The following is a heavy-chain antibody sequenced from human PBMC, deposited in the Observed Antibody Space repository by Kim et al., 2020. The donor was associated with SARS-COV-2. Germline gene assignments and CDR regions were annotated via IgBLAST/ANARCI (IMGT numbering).Heavy chain of an antibody. CDR1: GGSFSGYY. V-gene: IGHV4-34*01. Sequence: SETLSLTCAVYGGSFSGYYWSWIRQPPGKGLEWIGEINHSGSTNYNPSLKSRVTISVDTSKNQFSLKLSSVTAADTAVYYCARGNHPRARQYFDYWGQGT. J-gene: IGHJ4*02. CDR2: INHSGST. CDR3: ARGNHPRARQYFDY. D-gene: IGHD3-10*01.